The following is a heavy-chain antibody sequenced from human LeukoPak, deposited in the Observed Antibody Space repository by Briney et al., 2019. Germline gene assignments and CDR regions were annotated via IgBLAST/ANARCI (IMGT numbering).Heavy chain of an antibody. D-gene: IGHD6-13*01. Sequence: GGSLRLSXAASGFTFSSYWMSWVRRAPGKGLEWVANIKQDGSEKYYVDSVKGRFTISRDNAKNSLYLQMNSLRAEDTAVYYCARDRIAAAGTNVYWGQGTLVTVSS. CDR2: IKQDGSEK. J-gene: IGHJ4*02. V-gene: IGHV3-7*01. CDR1: GFTFSSYW. CDR3: ARDRIAAAGTNVY.